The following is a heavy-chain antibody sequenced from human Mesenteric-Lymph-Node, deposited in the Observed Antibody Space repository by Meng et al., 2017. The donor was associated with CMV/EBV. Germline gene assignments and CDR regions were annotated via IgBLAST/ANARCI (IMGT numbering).Heavy chain of an antibody. CDR3: ARGATNGGAFDI. J-gene: IGHJ3*02. Sequence: ASVKVSCKTSGYTFSTYDINWVRQAAGQGLEWMGWVNPDSANTGYAQKFQGRVTIFRNTPTSTAYIELSSLRSEDTAVYYCARGATNGGAFDIWGQGTMVTVSS. D-gene: IGHD5-12*01. CDR2: VNPDSANT. CDR1: GYTFSTYD. V-gene: IGHV1-8*03.